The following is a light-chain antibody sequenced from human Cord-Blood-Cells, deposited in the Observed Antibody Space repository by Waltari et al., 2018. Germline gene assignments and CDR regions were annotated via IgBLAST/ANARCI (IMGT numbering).Light chain of an antibody. Sequence: QSVLTQPPSVSGAPGQRVTISCTGSSSNIGAGYDVHWYQQLPGTAPTLLSYGNSNRPSGVPDRFSGSKSGTSASLAITGLQAEDEADYYCQSYDSSLSAVFGGGTKLTVL. CDR1: SSNIGAGYD. J-gene: IGLJ3*02. CDR2: GNS. CDR3: QSYDSSLSAV. V-gene: IGLV1-40*01.